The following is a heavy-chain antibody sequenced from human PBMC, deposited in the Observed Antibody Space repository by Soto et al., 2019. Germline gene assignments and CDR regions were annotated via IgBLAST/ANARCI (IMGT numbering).Heavy chain of an antibody. CDR2: ISAYNGNT. CDR3: ARENVVPAATFGWFDP. D-gene: IGHD2-2*01. CDR1: GYTFTSDG. V-gene: IGHV1-18*01. J-gene: IGHJ5*02. Sequence: AASAKVPCKASGYTFTSDGISWVRQAPGQGLEWMGWISAYNGNTNYAQKLQGRVTMTTDTSTSTAYMELRSLRSDDTAVYYCARENVVPAATFGWFDPWGQGTMVTVSS.